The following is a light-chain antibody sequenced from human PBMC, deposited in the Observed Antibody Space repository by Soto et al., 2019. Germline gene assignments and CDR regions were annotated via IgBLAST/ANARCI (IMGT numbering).Light chain of an antibody. Sequence: DIQVTQSPPSLSASVGDRVTITCRTSQYISNYLNWYQHKAGKAPQLLIYSASTLQIGVPSRFSGSGSGTESTLTISTLQPDDYASYYCQSNYILPWTFGQGTKADIK. CDR1: QYISNY. CDR3: QSNYILPWT. J-gene: IGKJ1*01. CDR2: SAS. V-gene: IGKV1-39*01.